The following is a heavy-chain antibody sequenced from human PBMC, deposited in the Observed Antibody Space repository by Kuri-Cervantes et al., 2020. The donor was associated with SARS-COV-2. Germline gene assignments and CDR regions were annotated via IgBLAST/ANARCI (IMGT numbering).Heavy chain of an antibody. D-gene: IGHD6-6*01. V-gene: IGHV3-7*01. CDR1: GFTFSSYW. J-gene: IGHJ1*01. Sequence: GESLKISCAASGFTFSSYWMSWVRQAPGKGLEWVANIKQDGSEKYYVDSVKGRFTISRDNAKNSLYLQMNSLRAEDTAVYYCARPSWRAAPSHFQHWGQGTLVTDSS. CDR3: ARPSWRAAPSHFQH. CDR2: IKQDGSEK.